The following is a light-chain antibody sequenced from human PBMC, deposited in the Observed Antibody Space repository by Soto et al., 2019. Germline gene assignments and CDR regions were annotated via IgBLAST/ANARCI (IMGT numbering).Light chain of an antibody. CDR1: NIGSKS. CDR3: QVWDSSSGHYA. V-gene: IGLV3-21*02. J-gene: IGLJ1*01. CDR2: DDS. Sequence: SYELPQPPSVSVAPGQTARITCGGNNIGSKSVHWYQQKPGQAPVLVVYDDSDRPSGIPERFSGSNSGNTATLTISRVEAGDEADYYCQVWDSSSGHYAFGTGTKVTVL.